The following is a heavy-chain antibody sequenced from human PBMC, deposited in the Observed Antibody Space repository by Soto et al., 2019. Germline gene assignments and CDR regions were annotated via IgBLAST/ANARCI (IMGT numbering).Heavy chain of an antibody. CDR2: IIPIFGTA. CDR1: GGTFSSYA. V-gene: IGHV1-69*13. D-gene: IGHD3-22*01. Sequence: ASVKVSCKASGGTFSSYAISWVRQAPGQGLEWMGGIIPIFGTANYAQKFQGRVTITADESTSTAYMELSSLRSEDTAVYYCARGHYDSSGYYYVRLDPWGQGTLVTSPQ. J-gene: IGHJ5*02. CDR3: ARGHYDSSGYYYVRLDP.